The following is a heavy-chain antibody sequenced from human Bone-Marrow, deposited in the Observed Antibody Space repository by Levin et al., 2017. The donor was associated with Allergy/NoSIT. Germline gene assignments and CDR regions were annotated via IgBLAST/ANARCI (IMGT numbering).Heavy chain of an antibody. D-gene: IGHD2-15*01. Sequence: SGGSLRLSCAASGFTFNNYWMTWVRQAPGKGLEWVANINQDGSEMYNVDSVKGRFTISRDNSKNSLLLQMNSLSAEDTAVYYCARPPGYCSGGSGFPPDYWGLGTLVTVSS. J-gene: IGHJ4*02. CDR2: INQDGSEM. CDR1: GFTFNNYW. V-gene: IGHV3-7*01. CDR3: ARPPGYCSGGSGFPPDY.